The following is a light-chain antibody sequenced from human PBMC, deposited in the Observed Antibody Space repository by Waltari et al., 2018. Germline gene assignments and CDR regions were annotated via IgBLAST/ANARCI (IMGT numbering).Light chain of an antibody. J-gene: IGKJ4*01. CDR1: QSVNNNY. V-gene: IGKV3-20*01. CDR2: GAS. CDR3: QQYATSPEA. Sequence: EIVLTQSPGTLSLSPGERATLSCRASQSVNNNYLAWYQQKPGQPPRLLIYGASTRATGIPDRFRVCGSVTDFTLTISRLEPEDFAVFYCQQYATSPEAFCGETKVEIK.